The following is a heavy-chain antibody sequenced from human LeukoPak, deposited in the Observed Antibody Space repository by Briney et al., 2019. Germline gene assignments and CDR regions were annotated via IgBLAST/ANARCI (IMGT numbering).Heavy chain of an antibody. CDR2: ISSSSSYI. D-gene: IGHD2-2*01. CDR1: GFTFSSYS. CDR3: ARWGGSWYAYFDY. Sequence: PGGSLRLSCAASGFTFSSYSMNWVRQAPGKGLEWVSSISSSSSYIYYADSVKGRFTISRDNAKNSLYLQMNSLRAEDTAVYYRARWGGSWYAYFDYWGQGTLVTVSS. V-gene: IGHV3-21*01. J-gene: IGHJ4*02.